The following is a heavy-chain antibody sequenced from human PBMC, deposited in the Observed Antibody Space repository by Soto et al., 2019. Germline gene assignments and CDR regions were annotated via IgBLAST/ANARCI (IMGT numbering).Heavy chain of an antibody. J-gene: IGHJ6*02. CDR2: IIPIFGTA. V-gene: IGHV1-69*13. Sequence: SVKVSCKASGGTFSSYAISWVRQAPGQGLEWMGGIIPIFGTANYAQKFQGRVTITADESTSTAYMELSSLRSEDTAVHYCARSGGYCSSTSCRARYYYYHGMDVWGQGTTVTVSS. CDR1: GGTFSSYA. CDR3: ARSGGYCSSTSCRARYYYYHGMDV. D-gene: IGHD2-2*01.